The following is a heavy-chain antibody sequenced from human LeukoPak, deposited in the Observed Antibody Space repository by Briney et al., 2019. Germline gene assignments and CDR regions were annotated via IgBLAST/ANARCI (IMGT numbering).Heavy chain of an antibody. CDR2: IFYSGST. CDR1: GGSISSSTYY. CDR3: ARGICSSTSCYTPQTYNWFDP. V-gene: IGHV4-39*07. Sequence: PSETLSLTCTVSGGSISSSTYYWGWIRRPPGKGLEWIGNIFYSGSTYYNPSLKSRVTISVDTSKNQFSLRLRSVTAADTAVYYCARGICSSTSCYTPQTYNWFDPWGQGTLVTVSS. J-gene: IGHJ5*02. D-gene: IGHD2-2*02.